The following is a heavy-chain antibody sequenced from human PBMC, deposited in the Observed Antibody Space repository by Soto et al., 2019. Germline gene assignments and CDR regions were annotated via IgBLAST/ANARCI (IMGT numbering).Heavy chain of an antibody. J-gene: IGHJ1*01. CDR3: AREAQTAEYFQH. CDR2: IIPIFGTA. CDR1: GGTFSSYA. V-gene: IGHV1-69*01. Sequence: QVQLVQSGAEVKKPGSSVKVSCKASGGTFSSYAISWVRQAPGQGLEWMGGIIPIFGTANYAQNFQGRVTITADEATVTAYMELSSLRSEDTAVYYCAREAQTAEYFQHWGQGTLVTVSS.